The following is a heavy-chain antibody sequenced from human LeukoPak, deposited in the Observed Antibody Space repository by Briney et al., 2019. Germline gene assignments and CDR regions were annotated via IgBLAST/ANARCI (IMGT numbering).Heavy chain of an antibody. CDR3: ARETYGDYSHFDY. CDR1: GFTSSSYG. V-gene: IGHV3-33*01. CDR2: IWYDGSNK. Sequence: GRSLRLSCAASGFTSSSYGMHWVRQAPGKGLEWVAVIWYDGSNKYYADSVKGRFTISRDNSKNTLYLQMNSLRAEDTAVYYCARETYGDYSHFDYWGQGTLVTVSS. D-gene: IGHD4-17*01. J-gene: IGHJ4*02.